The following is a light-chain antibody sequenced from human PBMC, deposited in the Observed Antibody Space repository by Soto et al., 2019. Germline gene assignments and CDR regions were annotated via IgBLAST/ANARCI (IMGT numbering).Light chain of an antibody. J-gene: IGLJ2*01. CDR1: SSDVGAYDY. CDR2: DVT. CDR3: SSYTRSHTVV. Sequence: QSALTQPASVSGSPGQSITISCTGTSSDVGAYDYVSWYQQHPGKAPKLMVYDVTNRPSGVSNRFSGSKSGNTASLTISGLQAEDEDDYYCSSYTRSHTVVFGGGTKVTVL. V-gene: IGLV2-14*01.